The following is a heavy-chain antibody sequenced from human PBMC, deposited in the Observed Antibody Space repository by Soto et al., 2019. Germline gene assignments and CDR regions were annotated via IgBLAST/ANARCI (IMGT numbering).Heavy chain of an antibody. Sequence: WASVKVSCKASGYTFTSYAMHWVRQAPGQRREWMGWINAGNGNTKYSQKFQGRVTITRDTSASTAYMELSSLRSEDTAAYYCARGEYYYGSGSYYNAGGAEAYYYYGMDVWGQGXTVTVSS. J-gene: IGHJ6*02. CDR2: INAGNGNT. D-gene: IGHD3-10*01. CDR1: GYTFTSYA. V-gene: IGHV1-3*01. CDR3: ARGEYYYGSGSYYNAGGAEAYYYYGMDV.